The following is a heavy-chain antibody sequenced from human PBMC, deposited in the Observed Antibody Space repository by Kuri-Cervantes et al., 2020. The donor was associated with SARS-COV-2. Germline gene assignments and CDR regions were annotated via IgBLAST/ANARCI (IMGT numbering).Heavy chain of an antibody. Sequence: ESLKISCAVYGGSFSDYYWTWIRQPPGKGLEWIGEINHTGSANYNPSLKSRVTISVDTSKNQFSLKLASVTAADTAVYFCARLGVAYCSSTSCPRSYYYGMDVWGQGTTVTVSS. CDR3: ARLGVAYCSSTSCPRSYYYGMDV. CDR2: INHTGSA. J-gene: IGHJ6*02. V-gene: IGHV4-34*01. CDR1: GGSFSDYY. D-gene: IGHD2-2*01.